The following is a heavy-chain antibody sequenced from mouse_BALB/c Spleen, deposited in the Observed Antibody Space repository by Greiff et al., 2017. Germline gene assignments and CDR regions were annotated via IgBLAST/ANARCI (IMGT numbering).Heavy chain of an antibody. CDR3: APITTGRHFDG. D-gene: IGHD1-1*01. Sequence: VQLQQSGAELVKPGASVKLSCTASGFNIKDTYMHWVKQRPEQGLEWIGRIDPANGNTKYDPKFQGKATITADTSSNTAYLQLSSLTSEDTAVYYCAPITTGRHFDGWGAGTTVTVSS. CDR2: IDPANGNT. J-gene: IGHJ1*01. V-gene: IGHV14-3*02. CDR1: GFNIKDTY.